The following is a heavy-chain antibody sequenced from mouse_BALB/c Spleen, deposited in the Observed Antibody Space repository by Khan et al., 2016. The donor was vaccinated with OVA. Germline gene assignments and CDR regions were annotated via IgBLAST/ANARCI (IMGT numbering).Heavy chain of an antibody. J-gene: IGHJ4*01. CDR1: GFNIKDTY. CDR2: IDPATGNI. Sequence: VQLQQSGAELVKPGASVKLSCTVSGFNIKDTYIHWVNQRPEQGLEWIGRIDPATGNIKYDPKFQGKATITSDTSSNRVDLPLSSLTSEDTAVYYCARTEIHYYGSYVRDYWGQGTSVTVSS. V-gene: IGHV14-3*02. CDR3: ARTEIHYYGSYVRDY. D-gene: IGHD1-2*01.